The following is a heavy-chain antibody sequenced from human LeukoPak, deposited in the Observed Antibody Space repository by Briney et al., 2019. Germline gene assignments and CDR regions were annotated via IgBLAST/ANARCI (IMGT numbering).Heavy chain of an antibody. CDR3: ARVIPTAGPDY. J-gene: IGHJ4*02. CDR1: EFTFSTYW. Sequence: GGSLRLSCAASEFTFSTYWMTWVRQAPGEGLVWVANINPNGNEKYYVDPVKGRFTISRDNARNSLSLQMNSLRAEDTAVYYCARVIPTAGPDYWGQGTLVTVSS. V-gene: IGHV3-7*05. CDR2: INPNGNEK. D-gene: IGHD6-13*01.